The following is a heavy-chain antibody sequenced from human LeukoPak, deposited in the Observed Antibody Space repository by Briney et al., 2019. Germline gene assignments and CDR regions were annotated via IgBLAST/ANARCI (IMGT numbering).Heavy chain of an antibody. CDR2: IYYSGST. CDR1: GGSISSGGYY. V-gene: IGHV4-31*03. J-gene: IGHJ4*02. CDR3: AREVRGVLNYYFDY. Sequence: PSETLSLTCTVSGGSISSGGYYWSWIRQHPGKGLGWIGYIYYSGSTYYNPSLKSRVTISVDTSKNQFSLKLSSVTAADTAVYYCAREVRGVLNYYFDYWGQGTLVTVSS. D-gene: IGHD3-10*01.